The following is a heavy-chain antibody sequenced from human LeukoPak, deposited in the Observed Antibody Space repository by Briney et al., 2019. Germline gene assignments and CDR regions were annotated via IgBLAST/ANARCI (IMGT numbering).Heavy chain of an antibody. CDR1: GYSISSGYY. D-gene: IGHD6-19*01. CDR2: VFHSGIT. CDR3: ARHPPRGSGWNFDY. V-gene: IGHV4-38-2*02. Sequence: PSKTLSLTCSVSGYSISSGYYWGWIRPPPGKGLEWIGSVFHSGITYYNPSLKSRVTISVDTSKNQFSLKLSSVTAADTAVYYCARHPPRGSGWNFDYWGQGTLVTVSS. J-gene: IGHJ4*02.